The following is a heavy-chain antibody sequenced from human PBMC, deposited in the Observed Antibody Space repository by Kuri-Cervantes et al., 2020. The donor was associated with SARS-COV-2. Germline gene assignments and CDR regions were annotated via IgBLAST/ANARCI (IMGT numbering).Heavy chain of an antibody. CDR3: ARGGYFDWLANLYYYYMDV. CDR1: GYTFTSYG. Sequence: ASVKVSCKASGYTFTSYGISWVRQAPGQGLEWMGWISAYNGNTNYAQKLQGRVTMTTDTSTSTAYMELRSLRSDDTAVYYCARGGYFDWLANLYYYYMDVWGKGTTVPSP. CDR2: ISAYNGNT. V-gene: IGHV1-18*01. D-gene: IGHD3-9*01. J-gene: IGHJ6*03.